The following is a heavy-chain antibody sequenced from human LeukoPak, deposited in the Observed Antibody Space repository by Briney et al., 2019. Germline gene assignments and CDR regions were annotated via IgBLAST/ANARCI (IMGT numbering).Heavy chain of an antibody. D-gene: IGHD6-19*01. CDR2: IHTSGST. Sequence: SETLSLTCTVPGGYISNYHWSRIRQPAGKGLEWIGQIHTSGSTNYNPPLKSRVTMSIDTPENQLSLTIRSVTAADTAVYYCARRDISSGWSFDYWGQGTLVTVSS. V-gene: IGHV4-4*07. CDR3: ARRDISSGWSFDY. J-gene: IGHJ4*02. CDR1: GGYISNYH.